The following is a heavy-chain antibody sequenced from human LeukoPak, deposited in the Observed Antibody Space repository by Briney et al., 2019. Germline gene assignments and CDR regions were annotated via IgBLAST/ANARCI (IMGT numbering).Heavy chain of an antibody. V-gene: IGHV1-18*01. J-gene: IGHJ3*02. CDR2: ISAYNGNT. Sequence: GASVKVSCKASGYTFTSYGISWVRQAPGQGLEWMGWISAYNGNTNYAQKLQGRVTMTTDTSTSTAYMELRSLRSDDAAVYYCARAPRKIDYSNYRPGAFDIWGQGTMVTVSS. CDR1: GYTFTSYG. D-gene: IGHD4-11*01. CDR3: ARAPRKIDYSNYRPGAFDI.